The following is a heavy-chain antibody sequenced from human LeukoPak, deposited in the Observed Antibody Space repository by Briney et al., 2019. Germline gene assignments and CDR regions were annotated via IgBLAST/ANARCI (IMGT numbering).Heavy chain of an antibody. CDR3: ARSCSDGGCYGFDY. D-gene: IGHD2-15*01. J-gene: IGHJ4*02. CDR1: GGSISSNCW. V-gene: IGHV4-4*02. CDR2: IYHSGTT. Sequence: SETLSLTCAVAGGSISSNCWWSWVRQPPGKGLEWIGEIYHSGTTNYNPSLKSRVTISVDKSKNQFSLKVNSVTAADTAVYYCARSCSDGGCYGFDYWGQGTLVTVSS.